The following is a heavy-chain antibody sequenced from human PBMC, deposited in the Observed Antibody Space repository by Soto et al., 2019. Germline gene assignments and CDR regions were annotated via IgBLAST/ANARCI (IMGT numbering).Heavy chain of an antibody. CDR1: GFTFSSYA. D-gene: IGHD6-13*01. V-gene: IGHV3-23*01. CDR3: AKLTSSSSRIIDY. Sequence: GGSLRLSCAASGFTFSSYAMSWVRQAPGKGLEWVSAISGSGGSTYYADSVRGRFTISRDNSKNTLYLQMNSLRAEDTAVYYCAKLTSSSSRIIDYWGQGTLVTVSS. J-gene: IGHJ4*02. CDR2: ISGSGGST.